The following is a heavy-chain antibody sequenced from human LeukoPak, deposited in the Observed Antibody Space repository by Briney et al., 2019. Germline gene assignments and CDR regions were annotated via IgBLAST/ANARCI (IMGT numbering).Heavy chain of an antibody. CDR2: IYTSGST. V-gene: IGHV4-4*07. J-gene: IGHJ5*02. Sequence: SETLSLTCTVSGGSISSYYWSWIRQPAGKGLEWIGRIYTSGSTNYNPSLKSRVTMSVDTSKNQFSLQLSSVTAADTAVYYCARGCGSSWFNWFDPWGQGTLVTVSS. D-gene: IGHD6-13*01. CDR1: GGSISSYY. CDR3: ARGCGSSWFNWFDP.